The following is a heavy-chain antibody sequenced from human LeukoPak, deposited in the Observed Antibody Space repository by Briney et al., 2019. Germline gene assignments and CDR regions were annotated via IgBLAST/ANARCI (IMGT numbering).Heavy chain of an antibody. J-gene: IGHJ4*02. CDR3: ARGKVGATLDFDY. V-gene: IGHV4-34*01. CDR1: GGSFSGYY. CDR2: INHSGST. D-gene: IGHD1-26*01. Sequence: SETLSLTCAVYGGSFSGYYWSWIRQPPGKGLEWIGEINHSGSTNYNPSLKSRVTISVDTSKNQFSLKLSSVTAADTAVYYCARGKVGATLDFDYWGQGTLVTVSS.